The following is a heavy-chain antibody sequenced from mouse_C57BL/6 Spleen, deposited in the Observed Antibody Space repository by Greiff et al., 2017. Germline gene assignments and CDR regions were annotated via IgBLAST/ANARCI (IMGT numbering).Heavy chain of an antibody. D-gene: IGHD1-1*01. J-gene: IGHJ2*01. Sequence: QVQLQQPGAELVRPGSSVKLSCKASGYTFTSYWMHWVKQRPIQGLEWIGNIHPSDSVTHYNQKFKDKATLTVDKSSSAAYMQLSSLTSEDSAVYYCARYYGSSYYFDYWGQGATLTVSS. CDR1: GYTFTSYW. V-gene: IGHV1-52*01. CDR2: IHPSDSVT. CDR3: ARYYGSSYYFDY.